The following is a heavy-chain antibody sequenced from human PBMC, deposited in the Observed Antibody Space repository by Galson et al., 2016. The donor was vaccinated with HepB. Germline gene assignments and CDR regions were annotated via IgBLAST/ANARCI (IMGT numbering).Heavy chain of an antibody. CDR3: ARDTYYDFWNGYSGYYYGMDV. CDR1: GFTFSNYA. CDR2: ISYDGRNN. J-gene: IGHJ6*02. D-gene: IGHD3-3*01. Sequence: SLRLSCAASGFTFSNYAMYWVRQAPGKRLEWLTLISYDGRNNFYADSVTRRFTISRDNSKSTLYLQMNSLRAEDTAVYYCARDTYYDFWNGYSGYYYGMDVWGQGTTVSVSS. V-gene: IGHV3-30-3*01.